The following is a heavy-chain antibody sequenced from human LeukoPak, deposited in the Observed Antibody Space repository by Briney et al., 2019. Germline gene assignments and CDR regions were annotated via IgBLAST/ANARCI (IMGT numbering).Heavy chain of an antibody. D-gene: IGHD3-10*01. J-gene: IGHJ4*02. V-gene: IGHV3-48*03. CDR1: GFTFSSYE. CDR3: AREGAGIMIRGVILDY. CDR2: ISNIDTTI. Sequence: GGSLRLSCEASGFTFSSYEMNWVRQAPGKGLEWVSYISNIDTTIYYADSVKGRFTISRDNAKNSLYLQMNSLRAEDTALCYCAREGAGIMIRGVILDYWGQGTLVTVSS.